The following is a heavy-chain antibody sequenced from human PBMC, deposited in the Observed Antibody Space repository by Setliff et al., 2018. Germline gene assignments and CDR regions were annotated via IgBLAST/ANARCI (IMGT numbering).Heavy chain of an antibody. D-gene: IGHD3-3*01. CDR3: ASPFPHGWSGYYGVGWFDP. CDR1: GYTFTSYD. Sequence: ASVKVSCKASGYTFTSYDINWVRQATGQVLEWMGWMNPNSGNTGYAQKFQGRVTITRNTSISTAYMELSSLRSEDTAVYYCASPFPHGWSGYYGVGWFDPRGQGTLVTVSS. V-gene: IGHV1-8*03. J-gene: IGHJ5*02. CDR2: MNPNSGNT.